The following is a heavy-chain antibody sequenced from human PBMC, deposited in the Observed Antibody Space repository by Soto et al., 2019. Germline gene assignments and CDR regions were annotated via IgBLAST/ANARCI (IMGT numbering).Heavy chain of an antibody. J-gene: IGHJ4*02. V-gene: IGHV3-23*01. CDR3: AKDWGQWGYYDSSGYYHFDY. CDR1: GFTFSSYA. CDR2: ISGSGGST. Sequence: GGSLRLSCAASGFTFSSYAMSWVRQAPGKGLEWVSAISGSGGSTYYADSVKGRFTISRDNSKNTLNLQMNSLRAEDTAVYYCAKDWGQWGYYDSSGYYHFDYWGQGTLVTVSS. D-gene: IGHD3-22*01.